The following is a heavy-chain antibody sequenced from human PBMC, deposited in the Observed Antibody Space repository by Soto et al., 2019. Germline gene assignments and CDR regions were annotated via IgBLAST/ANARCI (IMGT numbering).Heavy chain of an antibody. J-gene: IGHJ3*02. CDR3: AKPRGITFGGVIVTSAFDI. Sequence: QVQLVESGGGVVQPGRSLRLSCAASGFTFSSYGMHWVRQAPGKGLEWVAVISYDGSNKYYADSVKGRFPISRDNSKNPLYLQMNSLRAEDTAVYYCAKPRGITFGGVIVTSAFDIWGQGTMVTVSS. CDR1: GFTFSSYG. V-gene: IGHV3-30*18. D-gene: IGHD3-16*02. CDR2: ISYDGSNK.